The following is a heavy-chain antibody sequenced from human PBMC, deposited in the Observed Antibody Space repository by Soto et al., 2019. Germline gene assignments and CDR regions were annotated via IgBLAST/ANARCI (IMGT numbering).Heavy chain of an antibody. CDR2: INPNTGAT. CDR3: AIGIGPRGLRNIVATMFRFSGLDY. V-gene: IGHV1-2*04. D-gene: IGHD5-12*01. J-gene: IGHJ4*02. CDR1: GYTLTDYY. Sequence: ASVKVSCKTSGYTLTDYYIQWVRQTPGEGLEWMGWINPNTGATNYAQKFQGWVTMTRDTSISTAYMELSRLRSDDTAVYYCAIGIGPRGLRNIVATMFRFSGLDYWGQGTLVTVSS.